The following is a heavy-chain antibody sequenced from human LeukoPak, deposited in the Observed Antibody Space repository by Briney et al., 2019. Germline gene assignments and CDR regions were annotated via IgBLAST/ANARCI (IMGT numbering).Heavy chain of an antibody. CDR3: ARGAYYYDSSGYYTYYFDY. CDR2: IYTSGST. D-gene: IGHD3-22*01. V-gene: IGHV4-61*02. J-gene: IGHJ4*02. Sequence: SETLSLTCTVSGGSISSSSYYWSWIRQPAGKGLEWLGRIYTSGSTNYNPSLKSRVTISVDTSKNQFSLKLSSVTAADTAVYYCARGAYYYDSSGYYTYYFDYWGQGTLVTVSS. CDR1: GGSISSSSYY.